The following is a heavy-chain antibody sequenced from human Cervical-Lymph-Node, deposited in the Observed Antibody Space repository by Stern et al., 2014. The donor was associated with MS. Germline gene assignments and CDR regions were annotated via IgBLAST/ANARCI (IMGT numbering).Heavy chain of an antibody. CDR3: AKEKAVAGNLFDY. Sequence: VQLVESGGGVVQPGRSLRLSCAASGFTFSSYGMHWVRQAQGKGLEWVAVISSDGSNTYYADSEKGRFTISRDNSKNTLYLQMNSLRAEDTAVYYCAKEKAVAGNLFDYWGQGTLVTVSS. CDR1: GFTFSSYG. CDR2: ISSDGSNT. D-gene: IGHD6-19*01. J-gene: IGHJ4*02. V-gene: IGHV3-30*18.